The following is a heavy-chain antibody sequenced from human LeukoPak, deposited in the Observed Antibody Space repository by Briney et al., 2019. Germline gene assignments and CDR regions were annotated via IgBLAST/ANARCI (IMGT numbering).Heavy chain of an antibody. J-gene: IGHJ3*02. Sequence: GGSLRLSCAASGFTVSSNYMSWVRQAPGKGLEWVSVIYSGGSTYYADSVKGRFTISRDNSKNTLYLQMNSLRAEDTAVYYCASRVRGDAFDIWGQGTMVTVSS. CDR2: IYSGGST. CDR3: ASRVRGDAFDI. D-gene: IGHD3-3*01. V-gene: IGHV3-53*01. CDR1: GFTVSSNY.